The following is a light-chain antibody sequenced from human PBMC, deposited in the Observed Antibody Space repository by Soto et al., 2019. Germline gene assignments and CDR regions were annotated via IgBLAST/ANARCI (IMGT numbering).Light chain of an antibody. CDR1: QSVSTYY. J-gene: IGKJ1*01. V-gene: IGKV3-20*01. Sequence: ESVWTQSTGTLSLSPGERATLSCRASQSVSTYYLAWYQQKPGQAPRLLIYGASSRATGIPDRFSGTGSGTDFTLTISRLEPEDVAAYYCNEYGTPRTFGQGTKVHI. CDR2: GAS. CDR3: NEYGTPRT.